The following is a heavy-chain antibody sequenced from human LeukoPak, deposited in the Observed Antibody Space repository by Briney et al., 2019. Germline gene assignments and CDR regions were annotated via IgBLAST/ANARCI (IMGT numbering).Heavy chain of an antibody. CDR2: INHSAST. CDR1: GGSLSGYY. CDR3: AGAGDYGPDAFDV. V-gene: IGHV4-34*01. Sequence: PSATLSLTCAVYGGSLSGYYWSWVRQPPGKGLEWIGEINHSASTKYNPSLKSRVTISVDTSKNQFSLKLNSVTAADTAVYYCAGAGDYGPDAFDVWGQGTLVTVSS. D-gene: IGHD4-17*01. J-gene: IGHJ3*01.